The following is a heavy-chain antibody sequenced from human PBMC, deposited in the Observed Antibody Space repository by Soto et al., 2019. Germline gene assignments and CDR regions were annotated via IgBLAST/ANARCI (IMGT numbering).Heavy chain of an antibody. Sequence: ASVKVSCKASGYTFTSYDINWVRQATGQGLEWMGWMNPNSGNTGYAQKFQGRVTMTRNTSISTAYMELSSLRSEDTAVYYCARARNKGYYYSHYMDVCGKGTTGTLSS. CDR2: MNPNSGNT. V-gene: IGHV1-8*01. CDR1: GYTFTSYD. CDR3: ARARNKGYYYSHYMDV. J-gene: IGHJ6*03.